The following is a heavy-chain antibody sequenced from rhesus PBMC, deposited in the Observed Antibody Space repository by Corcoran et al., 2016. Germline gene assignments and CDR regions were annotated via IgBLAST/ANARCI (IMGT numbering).Heavy chain of an antibody. Sequence: QVQLQESGPGLVKPSETLSLTCAVSGYSINSGFYWVWIPQPPGKGLEYIASISGGSGSTNYNPSLKSLVTISNDMSKSQFSLKLTSVTAADTAVYYCARHGLTGGFDYWGQGVLVTVSS. CDR3: ARHGLTGGFDY. V-gene: IGHV4-99*01. CDR2: ISGGSGST. CDR1: GYSINSGFY. D-gene: IGHD7-45*01. J-gene: IGHJ4*01.